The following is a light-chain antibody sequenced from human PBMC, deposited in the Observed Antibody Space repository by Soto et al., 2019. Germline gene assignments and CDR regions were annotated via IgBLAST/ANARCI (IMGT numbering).Light chain of an antibody. CDR1: QSISSW. J-gene: IGKJ1*01. CDR3: QRYNSYPCT. Sequence: DIQMTQSPSTLSASVGDRVTITCRASQSISSWLAWYQQKPGKAPKLLIYDASSLDSGVPARFSGSGSGTEFTLTISSLQPDDFATYYCQRYNSYPCTFGQGTKVESK. V-gene: IGKV1-5*01. CDR2: DAS.